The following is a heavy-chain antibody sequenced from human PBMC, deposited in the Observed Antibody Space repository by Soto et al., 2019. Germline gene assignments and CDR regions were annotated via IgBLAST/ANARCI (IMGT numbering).Heavy chain of an antibody. CDR2: VFHTGST. CDR3: ASLYYSRHS. CDR1: GGSISSSTYY. J-gene: IGHJ4*02. V-gene: IGHV4-39*01. D-gene: IGHD2-15*01. Sequence: QLQLQESGPGLVKPSETLSLTCTVSGGSISSSTYYWGWIRQPAGGGLEWIGSVFHTGSTYYNPSLKSRVTLSVDTSTNQFSLNLSSVTAKDTSMYYCASLYYSRHSWGQGTLVIVS.